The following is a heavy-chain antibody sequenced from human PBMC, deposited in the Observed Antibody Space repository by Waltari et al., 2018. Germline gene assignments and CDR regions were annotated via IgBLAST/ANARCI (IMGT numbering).Heavy chain of an antibody. Sequence: QVQLVQSGAEVKKPGASVKVSCKASGYTFPGYSMHWVRQAPGQGLEWMGWINPNSGGTNHGQKFKGRVTMTRDTSISTAYMELSRLRSDDTAVYYCAGLGFLSRGLAPGYFQHWGQGTLVTVSS. J-gene: IGHJ1*01. V-gene: IGHV1-2*02. D-gene: IGHD1-26*01. CDR3: AGLGFLSRGLAPGYFQH. CDR2: INPNSGGT. CDR1: GYTFPGYS.